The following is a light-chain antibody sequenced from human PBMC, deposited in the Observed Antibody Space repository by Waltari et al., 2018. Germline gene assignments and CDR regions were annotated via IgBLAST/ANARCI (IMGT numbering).Light chain of an antibody. V-gene: IGLV1-47*01. CDR3: ATWDDSLRMV. J-gene: IGLJ3*02. CDR1: SHTIGNNY. Sequence: QSVLSQPPSASGTPGQRATIPCPGSSHTIGNNYLYCYQQLPGPAPKLLIYSNNQRPSGVPDRCSGSKSGTSASLAINGLRSEEEADYYCATWDDSLRMVFGGGTELTVL. CDR2: SNN.